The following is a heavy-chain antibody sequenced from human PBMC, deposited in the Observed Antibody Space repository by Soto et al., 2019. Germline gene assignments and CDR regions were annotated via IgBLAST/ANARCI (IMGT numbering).Heavy chain of an antibody. V-gene: IGHV4-59*01. Sequence: SETLSLTCTVSGGSISSYYWSWIRQPPGKGLEWIGYIYYSGSTNYNPSLKSRVTISVDTSKNQFSLKLSSVTAADTAVYYCARDEVVVVVAVAFDIWGQGTMVTVSS. D-gene: IGHD2-15*01. CDR3: ARDEVVVVVAVAFDI. J-gene: IGHJ3*02. CDR1: GGSISSYY. CDR2: IYYSGST.